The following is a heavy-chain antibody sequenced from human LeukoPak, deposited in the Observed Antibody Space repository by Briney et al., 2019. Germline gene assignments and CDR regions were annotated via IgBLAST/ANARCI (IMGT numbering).Heavy chain of an antibody. Sequence: PGGSLRLSCAATGFTVISNYRSWVRQAPGKGLEWVSVIYSGGSTYYADSVKGRFTISRHNSKNTLYLQMNSLRAEDTAVYYCARDYRYRADTAMVNYYYYGMDYWGQGTTVTVSS. J-gene: IGHJ6*02. CDR2: IYSGGST. V-gene: IGHV3-53*04. CDR3: ARDYRYRADTAMVNYYYYGMDY. CDR1: GFTVISNY. D-gene: IGHD5-18*01.